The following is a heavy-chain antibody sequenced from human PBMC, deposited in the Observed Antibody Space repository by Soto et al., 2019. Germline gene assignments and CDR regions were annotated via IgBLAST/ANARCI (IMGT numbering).Heavy chain of an antibody. Sequence: SETLSLTCTVSGGSISSYYWSWIRQAPGKGLEYIGYMYNSGNTKYNPSLKSRVTISVDTSKNQFSLKLTSVTAADTAVYYCARVPDRWGQGTLVTVSS. CDR3: ARVPDR. CDR2: MYNSGNT. CDR1: GGSISSYY. D-gene: IGHD2-2*01. J-gene: IGHJ5*02. V-gene: IGHV4-59*12.